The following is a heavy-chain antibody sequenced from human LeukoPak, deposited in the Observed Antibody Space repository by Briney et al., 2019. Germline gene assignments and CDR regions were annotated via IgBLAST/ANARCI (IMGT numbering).Heavy chain of an antibody. Sequence: SETLSLTCTVSGGSISSGGYYWSWIRQPPGKGLEWIGYIYHSGSTYYNPSLKSRVTISVDRSKNQFSLKLSSVTAADTAVYYCARVTTVVTLGGYFDYWGQGTLVTVSS. D-gene: IGHD4-23*01. CDR3: ARVTTVVTLGGYFDY. CDR1: GGSISSGGYY. J-gene: IGHJ4*02. CDR2: IYHSGST. V-gene: IGHV4-30-2*01.